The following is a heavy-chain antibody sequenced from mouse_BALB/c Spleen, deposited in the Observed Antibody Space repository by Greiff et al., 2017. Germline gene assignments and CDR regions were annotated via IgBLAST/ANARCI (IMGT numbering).Heavy chain of an antibody. CDR2: IWTGGGT. Sequence: VQVVESGPGLVAPSQSLSITCTVSGFSLTSYDISWIRQPPGKGLEWLGVIWTGGGTNYNSAFMSRLSISKDNSKSQVFLKMNSLQTDDTAIYYCVRDLSYDGYPSYWGQGTSVTVSS. V-gene: IGHV2-9-2*01. CDR1: GFSLTSYD. J-gene: IGHJ4*01. D-gene: IGHD2-3*01. CDR3: VRDLSYDGYPSY.